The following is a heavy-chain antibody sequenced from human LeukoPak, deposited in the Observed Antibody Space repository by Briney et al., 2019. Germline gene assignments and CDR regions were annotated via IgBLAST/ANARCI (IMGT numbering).Heavy chain of an antibody. V-gene: IGHV1-2*02. CDR2: INPNSGGT. D-gene: IGHD6-6*01. Sequence: ASVKVSCKASGYTFTGYYMHWVRQAPGQGLEWMGWINPNSGGTNYAQKFQGRVTMTRDTSISTAYMELSRLRSDDAAVYYCARVLSSSSPFDYWGQGTLVTVSS. CDR3: ARVLSSSSPFDY. J-gene: IGHJ4*02. CDR1: GYTFTGYY.